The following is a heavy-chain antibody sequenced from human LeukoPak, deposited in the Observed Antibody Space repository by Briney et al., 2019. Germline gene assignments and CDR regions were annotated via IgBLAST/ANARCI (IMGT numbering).Heavy chain of an antibody. Sequence: GGSLRLSCAASGFTFSSYWMSWVRQAPGKGLEWVANIKQDGSEKYYVDSVKGRFTISRDNAKNSLYLEMNTLRAEDTAIYYCACPYRSRFDYWGQGTLVTVSS. V-gene: IGHV3-7*03. CDR1: GFTFSSYW. J-gene: IGHJ4*02. D-gene: IGHD6-13*01. CDR3: ACPYRSRFDY. CDR2: IKQDGSEK.